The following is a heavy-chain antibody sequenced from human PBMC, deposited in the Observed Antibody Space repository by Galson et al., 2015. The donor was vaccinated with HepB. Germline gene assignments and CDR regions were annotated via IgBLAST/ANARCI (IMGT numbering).Heavy chain of an antibody. J-gene: IGHJ4*02. CDR2: IYWDDDK. CDR1: GFSLSTSGVG. Sequence: PALVKPTQTLTLTCTFSGFSLSTSGVGVGWIRQPPGEALEWLALIYWDDDKRYSPALRSRLTISKDTSKNQVVLTMTNMDPVDTATYYCAHLAARRHAGYWGQGTLVIVSS. D-gene: IGHD6-6*01. CDR3: AHLAARRHAGY. V-gene: IGHV2-5*02.